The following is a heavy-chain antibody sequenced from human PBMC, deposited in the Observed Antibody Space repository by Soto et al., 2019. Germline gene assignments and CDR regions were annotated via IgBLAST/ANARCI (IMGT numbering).Heavy chain of an antibody. V-gene: IGHV4-38-2*01. Sequence: SETLSLTCAVSGYSISSGYYWGWIRQPPGKGLEWIGSIYHSGSTYYNPSLKSRVTISVDTSKNQFSLKLSSVTAADTAVYYCARVVNTAMLYYYYYGMDVWGQGTTVT. CDR1: GYSISSGYY. J-gene: IGHJ6*02. CDR3: ARVVNTAMLYYYYYGMDV. CDR2: IYHSGST. D-gene: IGHD5-18*01.